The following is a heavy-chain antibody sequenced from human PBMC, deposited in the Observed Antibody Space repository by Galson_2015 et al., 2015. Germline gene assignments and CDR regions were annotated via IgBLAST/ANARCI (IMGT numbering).Heavy chain of an antibody. CDR1: GGSFITYA. V-gene: IGHV1-69*06. CDR3: ARASQDCSRASCPYNY. J-gene: IGHJ4*02. Sequence: SVKVSCKASGGSFITYAISWVRQAPGQGLEWMGGITPLFGTPNYAQEIQDRVTITADKPTSTVYLEVTSLRSEDTAVYYCARASQDCSRASCPYNYWGQGTLITVSS. CDR2: ITPLFGTP. D-gene: IGHD2-2*01.